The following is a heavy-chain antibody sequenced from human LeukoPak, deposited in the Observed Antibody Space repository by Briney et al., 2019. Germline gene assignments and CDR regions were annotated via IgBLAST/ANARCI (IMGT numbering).Heavy chain of an antibody. D-gene: IGHD3-22*01. V-gene: IGHV4-59*01. CDR2: IYYSGST. CDR3: ARGSYYYDSTPPHY. J-gene: IGHJ4*02. CDR1: GGSISSYY. Sequence: SETLSLTCTVSGGSISSYYWSWIRQPPGKGLEWIGYIYYSGSTNYNPSLKSRVTISVDTSENQFSLKLSSVTAADTAVYYCARGSYYYDSTPPHYWGQGTLVTVSS.